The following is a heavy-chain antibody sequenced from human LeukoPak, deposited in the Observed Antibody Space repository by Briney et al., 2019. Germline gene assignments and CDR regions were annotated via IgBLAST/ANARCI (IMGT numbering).Heavy chain of an antibody. Sequence: SETLSLTCAVYGGSFSGYYWSWIRQPPGKGLEWIGEINHGGSTNYNPSLKGRVSISVDTSKNQFSLRLISVTAADTAVYYCARGPLVVVTPTSAYYMDVWGKGTTVTVSS. V-gene: IGHV4-34*01. D-gene: IGHD2-21*02. CDR1: GGSFSGYY. CDR3: ARGPLVVVTPTSAYYMDV. CDR2: INHGGST. J-gene: IGHJ6*03.